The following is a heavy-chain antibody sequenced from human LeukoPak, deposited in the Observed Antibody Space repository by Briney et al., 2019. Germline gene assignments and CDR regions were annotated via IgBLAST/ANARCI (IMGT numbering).Heavy chain of an antibody. D-gene: IGHD3-10*01. Sequence: PSETLSLTCAVYGGSFSGYYWSWIRQPPGKGLEWIGEINHSGSTNYNPSLKSRVTISLDTSKNQFSLKLSSVTAADTAVYYCARGRPYGSGSSIKRYSGYYYYYMDVWGKGTTVTVSS. CDR3: ARGRPYGSGSSIKRYSGYYYYYMDV. J-gene: IGHJ6*03. V-gene: IGHV4-34*01. CDR1: GGSFSGYY. CDR2: INHSGST.